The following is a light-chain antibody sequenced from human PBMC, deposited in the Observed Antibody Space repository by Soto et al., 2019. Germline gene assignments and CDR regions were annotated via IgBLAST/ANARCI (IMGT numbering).Light chain of an antibody. Sequence: DIQMTQSPSSLSASVGDRVTITCRASQSISSYLNWYQQKPGKAPKLLIYAASSLQSGVPSRFSGSGSGTDFTLTISSLQPADFANYYCQQSYTTPRVTSGPGTKVDSK. J-gene: IGKJ3*01. CDR2: AAS. CDR3: QQSYTTPRVT. CDR1: QSISSY. V-gene: IGKV1-39*01.